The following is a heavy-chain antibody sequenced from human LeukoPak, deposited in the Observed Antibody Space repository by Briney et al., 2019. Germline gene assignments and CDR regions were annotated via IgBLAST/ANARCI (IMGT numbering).Heavy chain of an antibody. Sequence: GESLKISCRGSGYSFTTYWIAWVRQMPGKGLEWMGIINPGDSNTKYSPSFQGQVTISDDKSISTAYLQWSSLKASDTAMYYCARKNPTALRNAWFDPWGQGSLVSVSS. CDR1: GYSFTTYW. CDR2: INPGDSNT. V-gene: IGHV5-51*01. D-gene: IGHD4-11*01. CDR3: ARKNPTALRNAWFDP. J-gene: IGHJ5*02.